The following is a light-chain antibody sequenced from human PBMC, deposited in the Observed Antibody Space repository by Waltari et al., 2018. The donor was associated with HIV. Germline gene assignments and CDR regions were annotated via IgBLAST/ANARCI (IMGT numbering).Light chain of an antibody. J-gene: IGLJ3*02. Sequence: QSALTQPASVSGSPGQSITIPCTGTSSDIGGYKYVSWCQQQPGKAPKLMISEVSKRPSAVSIRFSASNSGNTASLTISGLQAEDEADYYCSSYTTISTWVFGGGTKLTVL. CDR3: SSYTTISTWV. CDR1: SSDIGGYKY. CDR2: EVS. V-gene: IGLV2-14*01.